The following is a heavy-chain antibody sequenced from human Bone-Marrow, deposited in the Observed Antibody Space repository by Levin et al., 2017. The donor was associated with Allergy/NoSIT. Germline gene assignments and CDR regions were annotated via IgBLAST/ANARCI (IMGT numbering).Heavy chain of an antibody. J-gene: IGHJ3*02. CDR2: MNPNSGNT. D-gene: IGHD2-15*01. CDR1: GYTFTSYD. Sequence: ASVKVSCKASGYTFTSYDINWVRQATGQGLEWMGWMNPNSGNTGYAQKFQGRVTMTRNTSISTAYMELSSLRSEDTAVYYCARFLDCSGGSCYGPLGDAFDIWGQGTMVTVSS. V-gene: IGHV1-8*01. CDR3: ARFLDCSGGSCYGPLGDAFDI.